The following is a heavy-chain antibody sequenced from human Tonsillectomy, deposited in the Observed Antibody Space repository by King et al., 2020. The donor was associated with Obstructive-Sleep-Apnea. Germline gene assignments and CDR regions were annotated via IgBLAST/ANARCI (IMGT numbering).Heavy chain of an antibody. D-gene: IGHD3-9*01. J-gene: IGHJ4*01. V-gene: IGHV3-23*04. CDR1: GFTFSSYA. CDR3: AKSDVLRYFDWLGFDY. Sequence: VQLVESGGGLVQPGGSLRLSCAASGFTFSSYAMSWVRQAPGKGLEWVSAISGSGGSTYYADSVKGRFTISRDNSKNTLYLQMNSLRAEDTAVYYCAKSDVLRYFDWLGFDYWGHGTLVTVSS. CDR2: ISGSGGST.